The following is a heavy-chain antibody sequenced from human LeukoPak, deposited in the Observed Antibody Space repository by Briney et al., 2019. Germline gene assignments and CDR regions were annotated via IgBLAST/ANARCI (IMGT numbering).Heavy chain of an antibody. V-gene: IGHV1-69*13. J-gene: IGHJ6*02. CDR3: ARPGILEWLVADYYYYGMDV. Sequence: SVKVSCKASGGTFSSYAISWVRQAPGQGLEWMGGIIPIFGTANYAQEFQGRVTITADESTSTAYMELSSLRSEDTAVYYCARPGILEWLVADYYYYGMDVWGQGTTVTVSS. D-gene: IGHD3-3*01. CDR2: IIPIFGTA. CDR1: GGTFSSYA.